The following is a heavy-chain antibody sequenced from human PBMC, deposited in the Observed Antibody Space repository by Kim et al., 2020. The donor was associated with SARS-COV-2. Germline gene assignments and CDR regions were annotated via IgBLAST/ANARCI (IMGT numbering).Heavy chain of an antibody. V-gene: IGHV3-23*01. D-gene: IGHD1-26*01. CDR1: GFTFSSYA. CDR3: AKDFITVWGSYLGDVGY. Sequence: GGSLRLSCAASGFTFSSYAMSWVRQAPGKGLEWVSAISGSGGSTYYADSVKGRFTISRDNSKNTLYLQMNSLRAEDTAVYYCAKDFITVWGSYLGDVGYWGQGTLVTVSS. J-gene: IGHJ4*02. CDR2: ISGSGGST.